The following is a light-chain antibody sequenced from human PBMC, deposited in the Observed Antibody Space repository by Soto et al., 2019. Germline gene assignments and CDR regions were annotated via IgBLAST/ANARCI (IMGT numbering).Light chain of an antibody. CDR3: LQYGVPLWT. CDR1: QSVTANY. V-gene: IGKV3-20*01. Sequence: EIALTQSPGTLSLSPGERATLSCRASQSVTANYLAWYQQKPGQAPRLLIYGASIGATGIPDRFSGSGSGTDFTLTISRLEHEDFAVYYCLQYGVPLWTFGQGTKVEIK. J-gene: IGKJ1*01. CDR2: GAS.